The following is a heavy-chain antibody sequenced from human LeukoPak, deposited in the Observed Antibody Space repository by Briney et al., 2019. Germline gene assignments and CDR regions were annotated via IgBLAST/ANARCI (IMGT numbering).Heavy chain of an antibody. D-gene: IGHD6-13*01. V-gene: IGHV3-48*03. J-gene: IGHJ6*03. Sequence: PGGSLRLSCVASGFTFSSYEMNWVRQAPGKGLEWLSYITSSDSTTHYADSVKGRFTISRDSSKNTLYLQMNSLRAEDTAVYYCAKTYSSSRAHHYYYYYMDAWGKGTTVTISS. CDR2: ITSSDSTT. CDR1: GFTFSSYE. CDR3: AKTYSSSRAHHYYYYYMDA.